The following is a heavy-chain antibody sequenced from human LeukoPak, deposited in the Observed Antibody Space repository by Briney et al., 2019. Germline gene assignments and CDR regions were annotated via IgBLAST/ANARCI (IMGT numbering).Heavy chain of an antibody. CDR3: ARDGRGYSYGSSGQLD. Sequence: GGSLRLSCAASGFTFSSYAMSWVRQAPGKGLEWVSAISGSGGSTYYADSVKGRFTISRDNSKNTLYLQMNSLRAEDTAVYYCARDGRGYSYGSSGQLDWGQGTLVTVSS. D-gene: IGHD5-18*01. J-gene: IGHJ4*02. CDR2: ISGSGGST. V-gene: IGHV3-23*01. CDR1: GFTFSSYA.